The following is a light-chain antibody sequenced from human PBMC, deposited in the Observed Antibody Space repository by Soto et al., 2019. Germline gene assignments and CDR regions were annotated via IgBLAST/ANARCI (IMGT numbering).Light chain of an antibody. CDR2: KTS. Sequence: VVMTQSPPSFPVTRGQLASISCRSRQNLVYSDGNTYLTWFQQRPGQSPRRLIYKTSDRDSGVPDRFSGSGSATDFTLKSSRVEAEDVGVYYCMQGTHWPLTFGQGTRLEIK. J-gene: IGKJ5*01. CDR1: QNLVYSDGNTY. CDR3: MQGTHWPLT. V-gene: IGKV2-30*01.